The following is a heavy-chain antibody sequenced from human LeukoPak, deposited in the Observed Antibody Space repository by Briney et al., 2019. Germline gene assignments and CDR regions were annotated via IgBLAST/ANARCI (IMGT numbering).Heavy chain of an antibody. V-gene: IGHV4-39*01. J-gene: IGHJ4*02. CDR3: ARHGGYTSGWYYN. CDR2: IYYSGGT. Sequence: SGTLSLTCTVSGDSISSSYYYWGWIRQPPGKGLEWIGSIYYSGGTYYNPSLKSRVTMSVDTSKNQFSLNLSSVTAADTAVYYCARHGGYTSGWYYNWGQGTLVTVSS. D-gene: IGHD6-19*01. CDR1: GDSISSSYYY.